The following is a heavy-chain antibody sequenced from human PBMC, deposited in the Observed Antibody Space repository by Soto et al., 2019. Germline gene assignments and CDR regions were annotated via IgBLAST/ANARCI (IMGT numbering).Heavy chain of an antibody. Sequence: QVQLVQSGAEVKKPGASVKVSCKTSGYTFVNFGITWVRQAPGQGLEWMGWISAYAGDTNHAQNLQGRVTMTTDTCTSTAYMELRSRRTDDTAVYYCARDLPQLGQRGFDYWGQGTLVTVSS. CDR3: ARDLPQLGQRGFDY. D-gene: IGHD1-1*01. V-gene: IGHV1-18*01. CDR2: ISAYAGDT. J-gene: IGHJ4*02. CDR1: GYTFVNFG.